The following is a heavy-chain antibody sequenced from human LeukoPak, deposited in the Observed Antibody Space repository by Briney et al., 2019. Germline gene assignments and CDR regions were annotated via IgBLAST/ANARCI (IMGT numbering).Heavy chain of an antibody. Sequence: PGGSLRLSCAASGFTFSSFSMNWVRQAPGKGLEWVSFITGSSSTIYYADSVKGRFTISRDNAKNSLYLQMNSLRAEDTAVYYCARRVGWLRPGWLYWYFDLWGRGTLVTVSS. CDR1: GFTFSSFS. D-gene: IGHD5-12*01. CDR2: ITGSSSTI. J-gene: IGHJ2*01. V-gene: IGHV3-48*01. CDR3: ARRVGWLRPGWLYWYFDL.